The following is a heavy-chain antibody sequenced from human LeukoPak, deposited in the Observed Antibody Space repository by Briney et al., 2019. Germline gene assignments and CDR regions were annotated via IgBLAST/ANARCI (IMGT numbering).Heavy chain of an antibody. V-gene: IGHV3-30*02. D-gene: IGHD3-16*01. CDR1: GFTFTGYA. CDR2: IHHDGSNK. J-gene: IGHJ5*02. CDR3: AKGDKMLTWRRTYNRFDP. Sequence: GGYLRLSCAASGFTFTGYAMSRVRQAPGKGLDWVAFIHHDGSNKYYADSVRGRFTISRDNSKNTLYLQMNSLRAEDTAVYFCAKGDKMLTWRRTYNRFDPWGQGTLVTVSS.